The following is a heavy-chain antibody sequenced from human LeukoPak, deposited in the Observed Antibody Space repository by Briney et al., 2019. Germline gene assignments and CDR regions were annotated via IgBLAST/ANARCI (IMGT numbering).Heavy chain of an antibody. CDR3: ARLGLRVGASNWFDP. Sequence: WETLTLTCTVSGGSISSSSYYWGWIRQPPGKGLEWIGSIYYSGSTYYNPSLKSRVTISVDTSKNQFSLKLSSVTAADTAVYYCARLGLRVGASNWFDPWGQGTLVTVSS. D-gene: IGHD1-26*01. V-gene: IGHV4-39*01. CDR1: GGSISSSSYY. CDR2: IYYSGST. J-gene: IGHJ5*02.